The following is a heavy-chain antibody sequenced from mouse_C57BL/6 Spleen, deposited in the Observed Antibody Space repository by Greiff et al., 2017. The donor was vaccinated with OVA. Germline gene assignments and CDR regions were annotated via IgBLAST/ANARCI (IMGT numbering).Heavy chain of an antibody. CDR1: GYTFTSYW. D-gene: IGHD3-2*02. CDR2: IYPGSGST. Sequence: VQLQQPGAELVKPGASVKMSCKASGYTFTSYWITWVKQRPGQGLEWIGDIYPGSGSTNYNEKFKSKATLTVDTSSSTAYMQLSSLTSEDSAVYYCARFETAQATRYAMDYWGQGTSVTVSS. J-gene: IGHJ4*01. CDR3: ARFETAQATRYAMDY. V-gene: IGHV1-55*01.